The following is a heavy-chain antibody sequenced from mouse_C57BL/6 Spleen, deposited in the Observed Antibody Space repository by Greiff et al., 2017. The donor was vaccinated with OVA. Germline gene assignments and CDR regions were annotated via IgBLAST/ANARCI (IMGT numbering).Heavy chain of an antibody. CDR2: IYPGDGDT. V-gene: IGHV1-80*01. D-gene: IGHD1-1*01. J-gene: IGHJ1*03. CDR1: GYAFSSYW. CDR3: ARSTDYGSSSYWYFDV. Sequence: VKLQESGAELVKPGASVKISCKASGYAFSSYWMNWVKQRPGKGLEWIGQIYPGDGDTNYNGKFKGKATLTADKSSSTAYMQLSSLTSEDSAVYFCARSTDYGSSSYWYFDVWGTGTTVTVSS.